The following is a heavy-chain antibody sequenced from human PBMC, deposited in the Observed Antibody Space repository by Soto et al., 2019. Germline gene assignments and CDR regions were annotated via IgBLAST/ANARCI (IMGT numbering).Heavy chain of an antibody. CDR3: ARVIRGAYYNSPLDT. V-gene: IGHV1-2*02. CDR2: INPYSGGA. J-gene: IGHJ5*02. D-gene: IGHD3-10*01. Sequence: ASVKVSCKASGYTFAGYFMHWVRQAPGQGLEWMGWINPYSGGADYAQSFQGRVTMTRDTSISTVYMELSRLRFDDTAVYYCARVIRGAYYNSPLDTWGQGTVVTV. CDR1: GYTFAGYF.